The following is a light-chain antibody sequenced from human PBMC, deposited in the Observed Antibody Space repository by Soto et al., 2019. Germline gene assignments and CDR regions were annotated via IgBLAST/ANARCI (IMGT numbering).Light chain of an antibody. CDR3: QETYTTPWT. V-gene: IGKV1-39*01. CDR1: QSIGNY. J-gene: IGKJ1*01. CDR2: AAS. Sequence: PSSLSASVGDRVTITCRASQSIGNYFNWYQQKPGKVPKLLIFAASSLQSGVPSRFSGSGSGTDFTLTISTLQPEDSATYYCQETYTTPWTFGQGTKVDIK.